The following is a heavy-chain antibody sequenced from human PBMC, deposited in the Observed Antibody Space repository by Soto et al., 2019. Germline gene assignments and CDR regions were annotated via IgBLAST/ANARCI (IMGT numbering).Heavy chain of an antibody. Sequence: SQTLSLTCVISGDSVSSKSATWNWIRQSPSRGLEWLGRTYYRSKWSTDYAVSVKGRITVNPDTSKNQFSLRLNSVTPEDTAVYYCARALAGSYDYWGQGTLVTVS. CDR2: TYYRSKWST. V-gene: IGHV6-1*01. D-gene: IGHD1-26*01. J-gene: IGHJ4*02. CDR3: ARALAGSYDY. CDR1: GDSVSSKSAT.